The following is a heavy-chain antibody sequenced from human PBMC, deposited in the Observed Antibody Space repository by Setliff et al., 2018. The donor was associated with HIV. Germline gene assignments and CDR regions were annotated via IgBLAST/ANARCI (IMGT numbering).Heavy chain of an antibody. CDR2: ISAYNGDT. CDR1: GFTFNHYG. J-gene: IGHJ3*02. D-gene: IGHD3-22*01. Sequence: ASVKVSCKTSGFTFNHYGITWVRQAPGQGLEWMGWISAYNGDTKYSQTFQGRVTMTTDTSTATAFMELRSLRSDDTAVYYCARVRILDYYDSSGSDAFDIWGQGTTVTVSS. CDR3: ARVRILDYYDSSGSDAFDI. V-gene: IGHV1-18*01.